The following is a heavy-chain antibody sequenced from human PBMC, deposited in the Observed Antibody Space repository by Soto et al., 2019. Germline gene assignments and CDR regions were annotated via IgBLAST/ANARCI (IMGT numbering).Heavy chain of an antibody. V-gene: IGHV1-69*02. D-gene: IGHD1-1*01. CDR2: IIPILDIA. CDR1: GGTFSSYT. J-gene: IGHJ6*02. CDR3: ARVSDDHDYTMDV. Sequence: QVQLVQSGAEVKKPGSSVKVSCKASGGTFSSYTLNWVRQARGQGLEWMGRIIPILDIADYAQKLQGRVTITADKSTNTAYMELSNLRSEDTAVYYCARVSDDHDYTMDVWVQGTTVTVSS.